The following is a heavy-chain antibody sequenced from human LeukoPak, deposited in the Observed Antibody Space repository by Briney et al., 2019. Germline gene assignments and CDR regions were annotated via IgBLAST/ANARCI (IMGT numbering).Heavy chain of an antibody. CDR3: ARVRRNDYYDSSGYYYRWFDP. D-gene: IGHD3-22*01. V-gene: IGHV4-61*08. CDR2: IYYSGST. J-gene: IGHJ5*02. CDR1: GVSVSSGDYC. Sequence: SETLSLTCTVSGVSVSSGDYCWSWIRQPPGKGLEWIGCIYYSGSTNYNPSLKSRVTVSVDTSKNQFSLWLSSVTAADTAVYYCARVRRNDYYDSSGYYYRWFDPWGQGTLVTVSS.